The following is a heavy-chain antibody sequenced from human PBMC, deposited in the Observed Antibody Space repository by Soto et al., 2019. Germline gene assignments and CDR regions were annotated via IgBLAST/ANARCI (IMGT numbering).Heavy chain of an antibody. Sequence: GGSLRLSCAASGFTFSDHYMDWVRQAPGKGLEWVGRTRNKANSYTTEYAASVKGRFTISRDDSKNSLYLQMNSLKTEDTAVYYCARVQFGGYCSGGSCYSFDYWGQGTLVTVSS. V-gene: IGHV3-72*01. D-gene: IGHD2-15*01. CDR3: ARVQFGGYCSGGSCYSFDY. J-gene: IGHJ4*02. CDR2: TRNKANSYTT. CDR1: GFTFSDHY.